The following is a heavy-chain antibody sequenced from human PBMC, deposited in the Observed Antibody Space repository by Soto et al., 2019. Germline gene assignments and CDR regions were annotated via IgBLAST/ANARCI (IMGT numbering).Heavy chain of an antibody. J-gene: IGHJ4*02. CDR1: GGSVSSGYNY. CDR3: ATESGSTYGYFDY. D-gene: IGHD5-18*01. V-gene: IGHV4-30-4*01. Sequence: SETLSLTCTVSGGSVSSGYNYWSWIRQSPGKGLEWIGYISGSGSTGYNPSLKNRLTMSVDRSKNQFTLRLTSVTAADTAVYFCATESGSTYGYFDYWGQGIQVTVSS. CDR2: ISGSGST.